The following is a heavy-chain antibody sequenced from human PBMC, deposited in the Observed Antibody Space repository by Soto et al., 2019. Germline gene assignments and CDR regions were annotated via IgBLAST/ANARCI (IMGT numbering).Heavy chain of an antibody. CDR2: ISSGGTTI. J-gene: IGHJ4*02. V-gene: IGHV3-48*03. Sequence: GGSLRLSCAASGFTFSSYEMNWVRQAPGKGLEWVSYISSGGTTIYYADSVKGRSTISRDNAKNSLDLQMNSLRADDTAHYYCARAIDFWSGYLYDWGQGTLVTVSS. D-gene: IGHD3-3*01. CDR1: GFTFSSYE. CDR3: ARAIDFWSGYLYD.